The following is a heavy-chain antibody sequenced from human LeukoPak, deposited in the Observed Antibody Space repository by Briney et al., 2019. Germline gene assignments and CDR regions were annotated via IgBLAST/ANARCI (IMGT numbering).Heavy chain of an antibody. Sequence: GGSLRLSCVDFGFTFSNYWMSWVRQAPGKGLEWVANIKQDGSKTYYVDSVKGRFTISRDNAKNSLYLQMNSLRVEDTAVYYCARSPKQLWLYWYFDLWGRGTLVTVSS. CDR2: IKQDGSKT. V-gene: IGHV3-7*03. J-gene: IGHJ2*01. D-gene: IGHD5-18*01. CDR3: ARSPKQLWLYWYFDL. CDR1: GFTFSNYW.